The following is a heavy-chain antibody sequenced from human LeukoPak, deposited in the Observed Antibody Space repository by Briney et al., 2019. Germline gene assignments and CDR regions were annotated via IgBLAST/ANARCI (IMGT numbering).Heavy chain of an antibody. Sequence: GGSLRLSCAASGFTFSSYSMNWVRQAPGKGLEWVSSISSSSYIYYADSVKGRFTISRDNAKNSLYLQMNSLRAEDTAVYYCARDPPLIAVAGTDGYWGQGTLVTVSS. V-gene: IGHV3-21*01. CDR2: ISSSSYI. CDR1: GFTFSSYS. J-gene: IGHJ4*02. CDR3: ARDPPLIAVAGTDGY. D-gene: IGHD6-19*01.